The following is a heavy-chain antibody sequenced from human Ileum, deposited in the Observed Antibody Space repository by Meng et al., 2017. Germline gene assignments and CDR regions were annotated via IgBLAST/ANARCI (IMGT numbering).Heavy chain of an antibody. Sequence: QITLKESGPTLVKPTQTLTLTCTFSGFSLSTSGVGVGWIRQPPGKALEWLALIYWDGDKRYSPSLKSRLTIAKDTSKNQVVLRMTNMDPVDTATYYCAQVYYYGSGNAYFDYWGQGTLVTVSS. CDR3: AQVYYYGSGNAYFDY. CDR2: IYWDGDK. V-gene: IGHV2-5*02. CDR1: GFSLSTSGVG. D-gene: IGHD3-10*01. J-gene: IGHJ4*02.